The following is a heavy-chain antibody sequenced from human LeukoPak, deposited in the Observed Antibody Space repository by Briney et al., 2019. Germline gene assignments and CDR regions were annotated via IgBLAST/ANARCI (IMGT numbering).Heavy chain of an antibody. J-gene: IGHJ3*02. CDR1: GFTFSSYW. V-gene: IGHV3-74*01. Sequence: GGSLRLSCAVSGFTFSSYWMHWVRQAPGKGLVWVSRINSDASGTNYADSVKGRFTISRDNAKNTLYLQMNSLRVEDMAVYYCAREGKFHDAFDIWGHGTMVTVS. CDR3: AREGKFHDAFDI. D-gene: IGHD2-21*01. CDR2: INSDASGT.